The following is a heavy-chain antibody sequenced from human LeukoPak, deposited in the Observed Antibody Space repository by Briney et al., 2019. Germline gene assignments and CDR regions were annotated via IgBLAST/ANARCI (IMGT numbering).Heavy chain of an antibody. CDR2: ISGSSNTI. CDR1: GFSFSTYA. CDR3: ASGGPCSSTNYYYYCYMDV. V-gene: IGHV3-48*04. Sequence: GGSLRLSCAASGFSFSTYAMNWVRQAPGKGLEWLSYISGSSNTIVKGRFTVSRDNAKNSLHLQMNSLRTEDTAVYFCASGGPCSSTNYYYYCYMDVWGKGTTVTVPS. D-gene: IGHD2-2*01. J-gene: IGHJ6*03.